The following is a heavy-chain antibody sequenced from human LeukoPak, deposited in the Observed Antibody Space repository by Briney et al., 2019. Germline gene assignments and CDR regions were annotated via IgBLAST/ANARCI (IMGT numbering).Heavy chain of an antibody. J-gene: IGHJ4*02. CDR2: INHSGST. CDR1: GGSFSGYY. CDR3: ARHGLMGDSSGSFDY. D-gene: IGHD3-22*01. V-gene: IGHV4-34*01. Sequence: PSETLSLTCAVYGGSFSGYYWSWIRQPPGKGLEWIGEINHSGSTNYNPSLKSRVTISVGTSKNQFSLKLSSVTAADTAVYYCARHGLMGDSSGSFDYWGQGTLVTVSS.